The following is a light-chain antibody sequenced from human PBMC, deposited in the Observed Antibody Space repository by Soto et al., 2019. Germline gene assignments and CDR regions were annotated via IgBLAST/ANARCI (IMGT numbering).Light chain of an antibody. J-gene: IGLJ1*01. V-gene: IGLV2-8*01. Sequence: QSVLTQPPSASGSPGQSVTITCTGTSSDVGGYNYVSWYQQQHPGKAPKLLIYEVSKRPSGVPDRFSGSKSGNTASLTVSGLQAEDEADYYCAAWDDSLSGRYVFGTGTKLTVL. CDR3: AAWDDSLSGRYV. CDR2: EVS. CDR1: SSDVGGYNY.